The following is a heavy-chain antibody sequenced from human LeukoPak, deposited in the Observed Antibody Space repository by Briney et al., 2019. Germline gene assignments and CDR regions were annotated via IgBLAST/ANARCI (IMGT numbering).Heavy chain of an antibody. CDR3: ATAAVAAPPEYFQH. V-gene: IGHV1-46*01. CDR1: GYTFTSYY. Sequence: ASVKVSCKASGYTFTSYYMHWVRQAPGQGLEWMGIINPSGGSTSYAQKFQGRVTMTEDTSTDTAYMELSSLRSEDTAVYYCATAAVAAPPEYFQHWGQGTLVSVSS. CDR2: INPSGGST. D-gene: IGHD6-19*01. J-gene: IGHJ1*01.